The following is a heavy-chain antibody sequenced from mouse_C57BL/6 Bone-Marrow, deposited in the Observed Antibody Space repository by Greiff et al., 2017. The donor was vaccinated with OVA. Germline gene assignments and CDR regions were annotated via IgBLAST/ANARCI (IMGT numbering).Heavy chain of an antibody. CDR3: ARSSYY. V-gene: IGHV1-82*01. Sequence: VQLQQSGPELVKPGASVKISCKASGYAFSNSWMNWVKQRPGKGLEWIGRIYPGDGDTNYNGKFKGKATLTADKSSNTAYMQLSSLTSEDSAVYFCARSSYYWGQGTTLTVSS. J-gene: IGHJ2*01. CDR1: GYAFSNSW. D-gene: IGHD6-1*01. CDR2: IYPGDGDT.